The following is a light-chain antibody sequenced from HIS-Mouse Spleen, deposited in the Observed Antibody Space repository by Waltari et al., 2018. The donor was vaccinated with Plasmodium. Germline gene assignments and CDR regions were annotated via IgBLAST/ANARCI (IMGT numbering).Light chain of an antibody. CDR2: YYSDSDK. Sequence: QPVLTQPPSSSASPGESARLTCTLPSDIHVGCYNIYWYQQKPASPPRYLLYYYSDSDKGQGSGVPSRFSGSKDASANTGILLISGLQSEDEADYYCMIWPSNASGVFGGGTKLTVL. CDR1: SDIHVGCYN. V-gene: IGLV5-37*01. CDR3: MIWPSNASGV. J-gene: IGLJ3*02.